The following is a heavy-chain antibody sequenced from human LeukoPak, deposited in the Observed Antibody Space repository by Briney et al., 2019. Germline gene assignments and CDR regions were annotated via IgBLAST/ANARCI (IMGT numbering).Heavy chain of an antibody. Sequence: SETLSLTCAVYGGSFSGYYWSWIRQPPGKGLEWIGEINHSGSTNYNPSLNSRVTISVDTSKNQFSLNLSSVTAADTAVYYCARGSYSSSWYRLKFDYWGQGTLVTVSS. CDR1: GGSFSGYY. D-gene: IGHD6-13*01. CDR2: INHSGST. J-gene: IGHJ4*02. V-gene: IGHV4-34*01. CDR3: ARGSYSSSWYRLKFDY.